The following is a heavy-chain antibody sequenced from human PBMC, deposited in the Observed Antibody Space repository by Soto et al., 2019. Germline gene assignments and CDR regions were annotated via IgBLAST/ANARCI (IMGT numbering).Heavy chain of an antibody. CDR3: VTDRSWTYDY. Sequence: EVQLVQSGGGLVQPGGSLRLSCAASGVTSSDYFMDWVRQAPGKGLEWVGRVRNKARSYTTDYAASVKGRFTISRDDSKNSVFLQMNSLRTEDTAVYYCVTDRSWTYDYWGQGTLVNVSP. CDR1: GVTSSDYF. D-gene: IGHD3-10*01. J-gene: IGHJ4*02. V-gene: IGHV3-72*01. CDR2: VRNKARSYTT.